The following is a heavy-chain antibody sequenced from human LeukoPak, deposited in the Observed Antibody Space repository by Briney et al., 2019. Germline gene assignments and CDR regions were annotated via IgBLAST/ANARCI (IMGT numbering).Heavy chain of an antibody. CDR1: GYTFTSYD. CDR2: MNPNSGNT. CDR3: ARRWASWSGYSDYYYYYYMDV. V-gene: IGHV1-8*01. J-gene: IGHJ6*03. D-gene: IGHD3-3*01. Sequence: GASVKVSCKASGYTFTSYDINWVRQATGQGLEWMGWMNPNSGNTGYAQKFHGRVTTTRNTSISTAYMELSSLRSEDTAVYYCARRWASWSGYSDYYYYYYMDVWGKGTTVTVSS.